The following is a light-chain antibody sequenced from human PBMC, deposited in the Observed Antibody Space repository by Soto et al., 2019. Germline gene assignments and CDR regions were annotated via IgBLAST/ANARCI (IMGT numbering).Light chain of an antibody. J-gene: IGLJ2*01. CDR3: LLYYGGAHVV. Sequence: QAGVTQEPSLTVSPGGTVTLTCASSTGAVTSGYYPNWFQQKPGQAPRALIYSTSNKDSWTPARFSGSLLGGKAALTLSGVQPEDEAEYYCLLYYGGAHVVFGGGTKLNVL. CDR2: STS. V-gene: IGLV7-43*01. CDR1: TGAVTSGYY.